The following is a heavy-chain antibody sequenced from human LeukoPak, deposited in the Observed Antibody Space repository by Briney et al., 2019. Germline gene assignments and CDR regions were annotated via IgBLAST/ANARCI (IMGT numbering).Heavy chain of an antibody. CDR1: GLSFNTYA. Sequence: GGSLRLSCVASGLSFNTYAMHWVRQAPGKGLEWVAAISYDGSYTYYRDSVRGRFTISRDNSKNTMYLQMNSLRAEDTAKYYCARALDVWGKGTTVTVSS. J-gene: IGHJ6*04. V-gene: IGHV3-30*04. CDR3: ARALDV. CDR2: ISYDGSYT.